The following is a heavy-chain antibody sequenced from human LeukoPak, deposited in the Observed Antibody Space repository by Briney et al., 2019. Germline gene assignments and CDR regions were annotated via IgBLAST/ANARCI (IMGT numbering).Heavy chain of an antibody. V-gene: IGHV1-8*01. CDR2: MNPNSGNT. CDR3: ASGGYSYGYFYYGMDV. Sequence: ASVKVSCKASGYTFTSYDINWVRQATGQGLEWMGWMNPNSGNTGYAQKFQGRGTMTRNTSISTAYMELSSLRSEDTAVYYCASGGYSYGYFYYGMDVWGQGTTVTVSS. CDR1: GYTFTSYD. D-gene: IGHD5-18*01. J-gene: IGHJ6*02.